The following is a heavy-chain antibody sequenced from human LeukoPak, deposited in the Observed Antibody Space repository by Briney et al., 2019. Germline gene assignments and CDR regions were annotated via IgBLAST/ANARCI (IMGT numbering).Heavy chain of an antibody. D-gene: IGHD2-2*01. V-gene: IGHV1-2*02. CDR2: INPNSGGT. J-gene: IGHJ5*02. Sequence: ASVKVSCKASRYTFTGYYMHWVRQAPGQGLEWMGWINPNSGGTNYAQKFQGRVTMTRDTSISTAYMELSRLRSDDTAVYYCARGGRSLGYCSSSSCLDWFDPWGQGTLVTVSS. CDR1: RYTFTGYY. CDR3: ARGGRSLGYCSSSSCLDWFDP.